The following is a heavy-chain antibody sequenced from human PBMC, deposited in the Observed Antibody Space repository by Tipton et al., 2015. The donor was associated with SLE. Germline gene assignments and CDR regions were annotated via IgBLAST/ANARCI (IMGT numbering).Heavy chain of an antibody. J-gene: IGHJ4*01. D-gene: IGHD5-24*01. CDR3: ARAFRHGYNFPTTRFDY. Sequence: TLSLTCTVSGGSISRYYWSWIRQPPGKGLEWIAYIYHSGSAAYNPSLASRVTISVDTSKNQFSLKLHSVTAADTAVYYCARAFRHGYNFPTTRFDYWVHGNLVTVAS. CDR2: IYHSGSA. CDR1: GGSISRYY. V-gene: IGHV4-59*13.